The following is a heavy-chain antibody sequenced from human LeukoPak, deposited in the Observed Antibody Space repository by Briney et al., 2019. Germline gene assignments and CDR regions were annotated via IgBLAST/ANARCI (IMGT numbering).Heavy chain of an antibody. CDR3: AREVVYSDYYYYMDV. CDR2: ITSSGSST. Sequence: GGSLRLSCAASGFTFSDYYMSWIRQAPGKGLEWVSYITSSGSSTYYADSVKGRFTISRDNAKNSLYLQMNSLRAEDTAVYYCAREVVYSDYYYYMDVWGKGTTVTVS. V-gene: IGHV3-11*01. CDR1: GFTFSDYY. J-gene: IGHJ6*03. D-gene: IGHD2-8*02.